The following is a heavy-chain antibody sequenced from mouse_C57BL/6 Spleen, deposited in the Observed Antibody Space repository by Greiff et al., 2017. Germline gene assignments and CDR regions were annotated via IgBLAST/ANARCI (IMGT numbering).Heavy chain of an antibody. V-gene: IGHV1-80*01. J-gene: IGHJ3*01. CDR3: ARKEAYDWFAY. CDR2: IYPGDGAT. Sequence: QVQLQQSGAELVKPGASVKISCKASGYAFSSYWMNWVKQRPGKGLAWIGQIYPGDGATNYNGKFKGKATLTADKSSSPAYMQLSSLTSEDSAVYFCARKEAYDWFAYWGQGTLVTVSA. D-gene: IGHD1-1*01. CDR1: GYAFSSYW.